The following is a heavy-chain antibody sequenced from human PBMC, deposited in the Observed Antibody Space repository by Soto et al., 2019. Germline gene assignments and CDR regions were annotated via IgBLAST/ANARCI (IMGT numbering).Heavy chain of an antibody. D-gene: IGHD2-8*01. CDR1: GFTFSHYA. V-gene: IGHV3-23*01. J-gene: IGHJ5*02. CDR3: AKDQVTGVHMVSAIRADCFDP. Sequence: EVQLLESGGGLVQPGGSLRLSCAASGFTFSHYAMSWVRQAPGKGLEWVSAPSGSGGSTYYADSVKGRFTISRDNSKNTLYLQMNRLRAEDKAVSYCAKDQVTGVHMVSAIRADCFDPWGPGTLVTVSS. CDR2: PSGSGGST.